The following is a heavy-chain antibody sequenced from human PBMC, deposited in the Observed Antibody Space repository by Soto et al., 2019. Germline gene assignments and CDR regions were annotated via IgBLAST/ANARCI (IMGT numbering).Heavy chain of an antibody. Sequence: EVQLVESGGGLVKPGGSLRLSCAASGFTFSSYSMNWVRQAPGKGLEWVSSISSSSSYIYYADPVKGRFTISRDNAKNSLYLQMNSLRAEDTAVYYCARAAEAGYSSGWYDWYFDLWGRGTLVTVSS. CDR1: GFTFSSYS. J-gene: IGHJ2*01. D-gene: IGHD6-19*01. CDR2: ISSSSSYI. V-gene: IGHV3-21*01. CDR3: ARAAEAGYSSGWYDWYFDL.